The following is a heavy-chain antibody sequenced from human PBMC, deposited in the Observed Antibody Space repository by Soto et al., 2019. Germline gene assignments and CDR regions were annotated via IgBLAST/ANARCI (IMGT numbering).Heavy chain of an antibody. V-gene: IGHV1-8*01. D-gene: IGHD2-15*01. CDR2: MNPNSGNT. J-gene: IGHJ5*02. CDR3: ARGCSFRGWFDP. Sequence: QVQLVQSGSEVKKTGASVKVSCKASGYTFTSYDINWVRQATGQGLEWMGWMNPNSGNTGYAQKFQGRVTMTRNTSISTAYMELSSLRSEDTAVYYCARGCSFRGWFDPWGQGTLVTVSS. CDR1: GYTFTSYD.